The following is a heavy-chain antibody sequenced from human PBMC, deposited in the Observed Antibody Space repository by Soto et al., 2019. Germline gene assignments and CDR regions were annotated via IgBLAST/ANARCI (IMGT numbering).Heavy chain of an antibody. CDR3: ATRDYYDFWSGPYYYGMDV. Sequence: SVKVSCKASGGTFSSYAISWVRQAPGQGLEWVGGIIPIFGTANYAQKFQGRVTITADESTSTAYMELSSLRSEDTAVYYCATRDYYDFWSGPYYYGMDVWGQGTTVTVSS. J-gene: IGHJ6*02. CDR2: IIPIFGTA. V-gene: IGHV1-69*13. CDR1: GGTFSSYA. D-gene: IGHD3-3*01.